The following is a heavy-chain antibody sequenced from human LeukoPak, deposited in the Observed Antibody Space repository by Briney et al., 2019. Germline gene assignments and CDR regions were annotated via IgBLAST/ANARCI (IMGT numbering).Heavy chain of an antibody. CDR2: IYYSGSA. CDR1: GGSISSYY. CDR3: AGGGDSGGYYYPMFDY. D-gene: IGHD3-22*01. J-gene: IGHJ4*02. Sequence: SETLSLTCTVSGGSISSYYWSWIRQPPGKGLEWIGYIYYSGSANYNPSLKSRVTISVDTSKNQFSLKLSSVTAADTAVYYCAGGGDSGGYYYPMFDYWGQGTLVTVSS. V-gene: IGHV4-59*01.